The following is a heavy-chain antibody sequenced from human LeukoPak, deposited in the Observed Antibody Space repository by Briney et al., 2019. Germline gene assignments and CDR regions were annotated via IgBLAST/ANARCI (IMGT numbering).Heavy chain of an antibody. V-gene: IGHV3-23*01. CDR2: ISGSGGST. Sequence: PGGSLRLSCAASGFTFSTYVMSWVRQAPGKGLEWVSAISGSGGSTYYADSVKGRFTISRDNSKNTLYLQMNSLGADDMAVYYCAKGNWRYFDYWGQGTLVTVSS. CDR1: GFTFSTYV. D-gene: IGHD1-1*01. J-gene: IGHJ4*02. CDR3: AKGNWRYFDY.